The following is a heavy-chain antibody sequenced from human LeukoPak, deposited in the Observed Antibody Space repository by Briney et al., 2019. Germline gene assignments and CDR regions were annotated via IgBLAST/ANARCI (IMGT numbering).Heavy chain of an antibody. V-gene: IGHV3-48*01. Sequence: PGGSLRLSCAVSGFTFSDYSMNWVRQPPGKGLEWILYISTGGDTIYYADSVKGRFTISSDNAKKSLYLQMNSLRAEDTAVYYCARGPPLFDPWGQGTLVTVSS. J-gene: IGHJ5*02. CDR1: GFTFSDYS. CDR3: ARGPPLFDP. CDR2: ISTGGDTI.